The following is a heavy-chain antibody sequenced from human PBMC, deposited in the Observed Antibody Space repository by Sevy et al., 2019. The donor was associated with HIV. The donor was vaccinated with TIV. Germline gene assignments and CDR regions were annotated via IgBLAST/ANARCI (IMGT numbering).Heavy chain of an antibody. V-gene: IGHV1-18*01. CDR1: GYTFTSYG. CDR3: ARGEGLAYCGGDCLNWLDP. Sequence: ASVKVSCKASGYTFTSYGISWVRQAPGQGLEWMGWISAYNGNTNYAQKLQGRVTMTTDTSTSTAYMELRSLRSDDTAVYYCARGEGLAYCGGDCLNWLDPWGQGTLVTVSS. D-gene: IGHD2-21*02. J-gene: IGHJ5*02. CDR2: ISAYNGNT.